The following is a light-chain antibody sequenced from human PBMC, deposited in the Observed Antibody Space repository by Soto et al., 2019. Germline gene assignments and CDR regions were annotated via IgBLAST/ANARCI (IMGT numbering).Light chain of an antibody. Sequence: QSALTQPRSVSGSPGQSVTISCTGTSSDVGAYNYVSWYQNYPGKAPKLMIYDVSKRPSGVPDRFSGSKSGNTASLTISGLQAEDEADYYCCSYAGAYTHWVFGGGTKVTVL. CDR3: CSYAGAYTHWV. CDR2: DVS. CDR1: SSDVGAYNY. V-gene: IGLV2-11*01. J-gene: IGLJ3*02.